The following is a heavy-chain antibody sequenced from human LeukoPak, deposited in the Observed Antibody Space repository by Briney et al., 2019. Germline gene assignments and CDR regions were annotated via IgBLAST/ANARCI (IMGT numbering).Heavy chain of an antibody. V-gene: IGHV1-3*01. CDR3: ARSIIIVPNTSYYYYYMDV. CDR1: GYTFTSHA. J-gene: IGHJ6*02. D-gene: IGHD2/OR15-2a*01. CDR2: INGATGNT. Sequence: ASATVSCKASGYTFTSHALHWVRQAPGEGLEWMAWINGATGNTEYSQKFQARVTITRDTSASTAYMELSSLRSEDTAVYYCARSIIIVPNTSYYYYYMDVWGQGTTVTVSS.